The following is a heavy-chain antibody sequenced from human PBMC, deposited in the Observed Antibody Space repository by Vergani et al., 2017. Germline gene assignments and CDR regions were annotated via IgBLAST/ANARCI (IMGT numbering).Heavy chain of an antibody. CDR3: ARDRFRFVENWELYYYYGMDV. CDR1: GFTVSSNY. D-gene: IGHD1-26*01. V-gene: IGHV3-66*02. CDR2: IYSGGST. J-gene: IGHJ6*02. Sequence: EVQLLESGGGLVQPGGSLRLSCAASGFTVSSNYMSWVRQAPGKGLEWVSVIYSGGSTYYADSVKGRFTISRDNSKNTLYLQMNSLRAEDTAVYYCARDRFRFVENWELYYYYGMDVWGQGTTVTVSS.